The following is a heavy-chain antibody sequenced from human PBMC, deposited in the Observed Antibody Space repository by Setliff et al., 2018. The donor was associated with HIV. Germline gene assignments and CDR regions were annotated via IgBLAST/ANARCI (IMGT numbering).Heavy chain of an antibody. Sequence: SETLSLTCTVSGGSMRSTTYYWGWVRQPPGKGLEWIGNVHFSGTTYYNPSLKSRVTISVDTSKNHFSLKLSSVTAADTAVYYCARAALTSVTTGFLDWYFDLWGRGTLVTVSS. CDR2: VHFSGTT. J-gene: IGHJ2*01. V-gene: IGHV4-39*07. D-gene: IGHD4-17*01. CDR1: GGSMRSTTYY. CDR3: ARAALTSVTTGFLDWYFDL.